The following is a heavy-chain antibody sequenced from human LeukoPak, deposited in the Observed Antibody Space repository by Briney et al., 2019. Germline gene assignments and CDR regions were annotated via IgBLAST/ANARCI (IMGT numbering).Heavy chain of an antibody. CDR2: ISYDGSNK. CDR3: ARGGVVVTDLDY. D-gene: IGHD2-21*02. V-gene: IGHV3-30*04. J-gene: IGHJ4*02. Sequence: GGSLRLSCAASGFTFSSYAMHWVRHAPGKGLEGVAVISYDGSNKYYADTVKGRFTISRDNSKNTLYLQMNSLRAEDTAVYYCARGGVVVTDLDYWGEGTLVTVSS. CDR1: GFTFSSYA.